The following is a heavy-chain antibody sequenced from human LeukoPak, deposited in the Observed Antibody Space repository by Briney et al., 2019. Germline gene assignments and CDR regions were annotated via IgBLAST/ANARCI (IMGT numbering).Heavy chain of an antibody. J-gene: IGHJ5*02. CDR1: GFTFSSYA. D-gene: IGHD6-13*01. CDR2: IRGSGGST. Sequence: GGSLRLSCAASGFTFSSYAMSRVRPAPGKGLEWGSAIRGSGGSTYYADSVKGRFTISRDNSKNTLYLQMNRLRAEDTAVYYCAKYGSSSWYEKKYNWFDPWGQGTLVTVSS. V-gene: IGHV3-23*01. CDR3: AKYGSSSWYEKKYNWFDP.